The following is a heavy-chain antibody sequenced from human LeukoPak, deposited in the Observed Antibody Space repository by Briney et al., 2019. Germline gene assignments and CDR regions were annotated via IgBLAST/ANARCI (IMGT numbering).Heavy chain of an antibody. CDR3: VRGTGY. CDR2: ISSNGDNT. J-gene: IGHJ4*02. CDR1: GFTFSTYV. Sequence: GGSLRLSCSVSGFTFSTYVMHWVRQAPGKGLEYVSAISSNGDNTHYADSVKGRFTISRDNSKNTPYLQMSSLRADDTAVYYCVRGTGYWGQGTLVTVSS. V-gene: IGHV3-64D*06.